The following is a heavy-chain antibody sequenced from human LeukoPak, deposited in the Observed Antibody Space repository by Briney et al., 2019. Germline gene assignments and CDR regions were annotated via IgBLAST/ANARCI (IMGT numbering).Heavy chain of an antibody. V-gene: IGHV4-34*01. CDR1: VGSFNGYY. J-gene: IGHJ5*01. D-gene: IGHD6-19*01. CDR2: INHSEST. CDR3: ARHSPRRIAVAGTTWWFDP. Sequence: TSETLSLTCAVYVGSFNGYYWIWIPQPPGKALVWIGEINHSESTNYNPSLKSRVTISVDRSKNQFSLKLMSVNAADTAVYYCARHSPRRIAVAGTTWWFDPWGQGTLVTVS.